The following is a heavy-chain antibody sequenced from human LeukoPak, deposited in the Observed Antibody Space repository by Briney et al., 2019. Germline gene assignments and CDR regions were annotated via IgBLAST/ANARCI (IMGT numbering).Heavy chain of an antibody. V-gene: IGHV3-23*01. Sequence: AGGSLRLSCPVSGFTFSNYAMSCVRQAPGKGLEWVSGISDSGYTTYYADSVKGRFTISRDNSKNTLYLQMNSLRAEDTAVYYCAEVEIAVDYYFDYWGQGNMVTVSS. CDR3: AEVEIAVDYYFDY. D-gene: IGHD6-19*01. J-gene: IGHJ4*02. CDR2: ISDSGYTT. CDR1: GFTFSNYA.